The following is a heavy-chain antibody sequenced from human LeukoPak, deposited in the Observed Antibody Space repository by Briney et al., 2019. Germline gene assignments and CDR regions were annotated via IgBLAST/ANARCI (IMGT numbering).Heavy chain of an antibody. J-gene: IGHJ4*02. V-gene: IGHV4-59*01. D-gene: IGHD3-3*01. Sequence: SSETLSLTCAVSGGSLTGYFWTWIRQAPGKGLEWIGHLYYSGSTYYNPSLESRVSISIDTSKTQFSLELNSVTAADTAVYYCARDFALSEHYFDYWGQGTLVTVSS. CDR2: LYYSGST. CDR3: ARDFALSEHYFDY. CDR1: GGSLTGYF.